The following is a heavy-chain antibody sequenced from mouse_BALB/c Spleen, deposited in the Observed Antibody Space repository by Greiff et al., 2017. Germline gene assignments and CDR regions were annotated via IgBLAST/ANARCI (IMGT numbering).Heavy chain of an antibody. J-gene: IGHJ3*01. CDR2: IDPANGNT. D-gene: IGHD2-10*02. Sequence: VQLQQSGAELVKPGASVKLSCTASGFNIKDTYMHWVKQRPEQGLEWIGRIDPANGNTKYDPKFQGKATISADTTSNTAYLQRSSLTSEDTAVYYCAREYGNSGGFAYWGAGTLVTVSA. V-gene: IGHV14-3*02. CDR1: GFNIKDTY. CDR3: AREYGNSGGFAY.